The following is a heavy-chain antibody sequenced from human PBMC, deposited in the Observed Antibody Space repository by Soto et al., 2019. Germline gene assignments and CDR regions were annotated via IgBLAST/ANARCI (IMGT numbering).Heavy chain of an antibody. CDR1: GYTFTGYY. J-gene: IGHJ5*02. D-gene: IGHD1-1*01. V-gene: IGHV1-2*02. Sequence: ASVKVSCKASGYTFTGYYMHWVRQSPGQGLEWMGWINPNSGGTNYAQKFQGRVTMTRDTSISTAYMELSRLRSDDTAVYYCARGLISSVSVQRTSPEYNPNWFDPWGQGTLVTV. CDR2: INPNSGGT. CDR3: ARGLISSVSVQRTSPEYNPNWFDP.